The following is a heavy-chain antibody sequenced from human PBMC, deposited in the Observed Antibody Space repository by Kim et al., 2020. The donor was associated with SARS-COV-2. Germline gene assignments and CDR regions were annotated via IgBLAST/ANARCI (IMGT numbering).Heavy chain of an antibody. D-gene: IGHD3-3*01. V-gene: IGHV4-31*02. Sequence: YYNPSLKSRVTISVDTSKNQFSRKLSAVTAADTAVYYCAGAGGSGTMADYWGQGTLVTVSS. J-gene: IGHJ4*02. CDR3: AGAGGSGTMADY.